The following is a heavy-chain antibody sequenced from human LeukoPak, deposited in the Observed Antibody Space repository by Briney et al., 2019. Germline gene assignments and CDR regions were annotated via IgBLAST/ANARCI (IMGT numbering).Heavy chain of an antibody. CDR2: IKQDGSEQ. CDR1: GFTFSHYW. J-gene: IGHJ4*02. Sequence: PGGSLRFSCAASGFTFSHYWMTWVRQAPGKGLEWVATIKQDGSEQYYVDSVKGRFTISRDNAKNSLYLQMNSLRVEDTAVYYCARDRCSSTSCFYDYWGQGTLVTVSS. V-gene: IGHV3-7*01. D-gene: IGHD2-2*01. CDR3: ARDRCSSTSCFYDY.